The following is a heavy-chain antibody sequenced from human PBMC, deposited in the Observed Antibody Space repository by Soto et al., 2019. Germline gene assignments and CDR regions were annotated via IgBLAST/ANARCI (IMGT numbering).Heavy chain of an antibody. Sequence: PGGSLRLSCGASGFTLSSYAMSWVRQAPGKGLEWVSAISGSGGSTYYADSVKGRFTISRDNSKNTLYLQMDSLRAEDTAVYYCAKDSRHIVVMVGVLDSWGPGTLATVSA. V-gene: IGHV3-23*01. CDR3: AKDSRHIVVMVGVLDS. J-gene: IGHJ1*01. D-gene: IGHD2-15*01. CDR2: ISGSGGST. CDR1: GFTLSSYA.